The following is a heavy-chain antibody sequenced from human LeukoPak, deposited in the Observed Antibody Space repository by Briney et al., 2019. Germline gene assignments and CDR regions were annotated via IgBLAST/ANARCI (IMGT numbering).Heavy chain of an antibody. D-gene: IGHD3-9*01. Sequence: ASVKVSCKASGYTFTSYDINWVRQATGQGLEWMGWMNPNSGNTGYAQKFQGRVTMTRNTSISTAYMELSSLRSEDTAVYYCARGQVLTGYYYYYYGMDVWGQGTTVTVSS. CDR2: MNPNSGNT. V-gene: IGHV1-8*01. CDR1: GYTFTSYD. J-gene: IGHJ6*02. CDR3: ARGQVLTGYYYYYYGMDV.